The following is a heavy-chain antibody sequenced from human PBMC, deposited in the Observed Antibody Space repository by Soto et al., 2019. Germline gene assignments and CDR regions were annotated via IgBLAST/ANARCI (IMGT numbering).Heavy chain of an antibody. D-gene: IGHD5-12*01. V-gene: IGHV3-33*01. J-gene: IGHJ2*01. Sequence: QVQLVESGGGVVQPGRSLRLSCAASGFTFSRYGMHWVRQAPGKGLEWVAVTWYDGSYAFYADSVKGRFTISRDNSKNMLYLQMNNLRAEDTAVYYCARGDVELATINSRFDLWGRGTLVTVSS. CDR1: GFTFSRYG. CDR2: TWYDGSYA. CDR3: ARGDVELATINSRFDL.